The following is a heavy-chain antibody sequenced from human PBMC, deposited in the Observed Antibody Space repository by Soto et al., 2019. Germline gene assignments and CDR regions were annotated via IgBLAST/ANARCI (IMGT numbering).Heavy chain of an antibody. D-gene: IGHD2-15*01. CDR1: GFTFSSYS. J-gene: IGHJ6*03. CDR3: ARESCSGGSCYFSERKGGPYYYYYMDV. V-gene: IGHV3-21*01. CDR2: ISSSSSYI. Sequence: GGSLRLSCAASGFTFSSYSMNWVRQAPGKGLEWVSSISSSSSYIYYADSLKGRFTISRDNAKNSLYLQMNSLRAEDTAVYYCARESCSGGSCYFSERKGGPYYYYYMDVWGKGTTVTVSS.